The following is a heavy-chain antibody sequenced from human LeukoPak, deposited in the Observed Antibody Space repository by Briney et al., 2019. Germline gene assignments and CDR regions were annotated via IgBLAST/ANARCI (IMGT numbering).Heavy chain of an antibody. CDR1: GFTFSSYS. D-gene: IGHD4-17*01. V-gene: IGHV3-48*01. CDR3: ASLLSDYGDYGFRSEYYFDY. CDR2: ISSSSSTI. J-gene: IGHJ4*02. Sequence: GGSLRLSCAASGFTFSSYSMNWVRQAPGKGLEWVSYISSSSSTIYYADFVKGRFTISRDNAKNSLYLQMNSLRAEDTAVYYCASLLSDYGDYGFRSEYYFDYWGQGTLVTVSS.